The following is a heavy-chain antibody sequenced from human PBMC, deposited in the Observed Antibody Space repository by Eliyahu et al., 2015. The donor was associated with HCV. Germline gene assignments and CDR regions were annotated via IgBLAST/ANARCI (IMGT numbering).Heavy chain of an antibody. J-gene: IGHJ4*02. CDR1: GFXVSSNY. D-gene: IGHD3-22*01. Sequence: EVQLVESGGGLIQPGGSLRLSCAASGFXVSSNYMSWVRQAPGKGLEWVSVIYSGGSTYYADSVKGRFTISRDNSKNTLYLQMNSLRAEDTAVYYCARGPVITMIVVPPGYFDYWGQGTLVTVSS. CDR3: ARGPVITMIVVPPGYFDY. V-gene: IGHV3-53*01. CDR2: IYSGGST.